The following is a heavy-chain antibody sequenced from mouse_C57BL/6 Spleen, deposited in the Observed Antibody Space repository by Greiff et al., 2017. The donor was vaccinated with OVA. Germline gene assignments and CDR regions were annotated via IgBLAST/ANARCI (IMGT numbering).Heavy chain of an antibody. J-gene: IGHJ1*03. CDR1: GFTFSDYG. D-gene: IGHD1-1*01. V-gene: IGHV5-17*01. Sequence: EVNVVESGGGLVKPGGSLKLSCAASGFTFSDYGMHWVRQAPEKGLEWVAYISSGSSTIYYADTVKGRFTISRDNAKNTLFLQMTSLRSEDTAMYYCAPITTVVATRYFDVWGTGTTVTVSS. CDR3: APITTVVATRYFDV. CDR2: ISSGSSTI.